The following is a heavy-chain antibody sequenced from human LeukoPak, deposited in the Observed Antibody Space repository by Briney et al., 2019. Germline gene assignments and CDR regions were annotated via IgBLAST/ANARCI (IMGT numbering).Heavy chain of an antibody. CDR3: ARDALKYYYDSSGYYFSY. CDR1: GFTFSSYW. D-gene: IGHD3-22*01. V-gene: IGHV3-7*05. Sequence: AGGSLRLSCAASGFTFSSYWMSWVRQAPGKGLEWVANIKQDGSEKYYVDSVKGRFTISRDNAKNSLYLQMNSLRAEDTAVYYCARDALKYYYDSSGYYFSYWGQGTLVTVSS. CDR2: IKQDGSEK. J-gene: IGHJ4*02.